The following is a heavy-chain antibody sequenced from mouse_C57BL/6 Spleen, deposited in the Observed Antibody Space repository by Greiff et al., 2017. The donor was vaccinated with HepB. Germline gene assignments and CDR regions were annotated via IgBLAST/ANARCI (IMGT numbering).Heavy chain of an antibody. V-gene: IGHV1-15*01. Sequence: VQLQQSGAELVRPGASVTLSCKASGYTFTDYEMHWVKQTPVHGLEWIGAIDPETGGTAYNQKFKGKAILTADKSSSTAYMELRSLTSEDSAVYYCTRGGDSSSYYYATDYWGQGTSVTVSS. CDR3: TRGGDSSSYYYATDY. CDR1: GYTFTDYE. CDR2: IDPETGGT. D-gene: IGHD1-1*01. J-gene: IGHJ4*01.